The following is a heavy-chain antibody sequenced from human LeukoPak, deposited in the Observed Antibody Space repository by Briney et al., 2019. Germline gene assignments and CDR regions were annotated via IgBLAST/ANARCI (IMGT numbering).Heavy chain of an antibody. Sequence: SETLSLTCTVSGGSISSYYWGWIRQPAGKGLEWIGRIYTSGSTNYNPSLKSRVTISVDTSKNQFSLKLSSVTAADTAVYYCARVGGQRGYSGMGRYYYYYMDVWGKGTTVTVSS. CDR3: ARVGGQRGYSGMGRYYYYYMDV. J-gene: IGHJ6*03. D-gene: IGHD5-12*01. V-gene: IGHV4-4*07. CDR1: GGSISSYY. CDR2: IYTSGST.